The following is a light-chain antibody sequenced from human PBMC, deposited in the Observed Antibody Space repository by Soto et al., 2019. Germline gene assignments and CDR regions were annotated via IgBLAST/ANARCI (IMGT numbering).Light chain of an antibody. CDR1: KIGGKS. J-gene: IGLJ1*01. Sequence: SYELTQPPSASVAPGQTARITCGGNKIGGKSVHWYQQKPGQAPVLVVYDDSDRPSGIPDRFSGSNAGDTATLTSRRVEAGDEADYYCHVWDSSSDHYVFGTGTKVAVL. CDR3: HVWDSSSDHYV. V-gene: IGLV3-21*02. CDR2: DDS.